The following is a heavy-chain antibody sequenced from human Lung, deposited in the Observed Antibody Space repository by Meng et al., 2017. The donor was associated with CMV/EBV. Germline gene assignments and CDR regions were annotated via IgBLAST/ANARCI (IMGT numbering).Heavy chain of an antibody. V-gene: IGHV3-30-3*01. CDR2: ISYDGDNK. CDR1: GFTVGSFA. J-gene: IGHJ4*02. CDR3: ARESNYNVLDY. D-gene: IGHD1-7*01. Sequence: GGSLRLSCAASGFTVGSFAMDWVRQAPGEGLEWVASISYDGDNKHYADSVKGRFTISRDNSKYTLYLQMRSLRVEDTAVYYCARESNYNVLDYWAQGRLVTVDS.